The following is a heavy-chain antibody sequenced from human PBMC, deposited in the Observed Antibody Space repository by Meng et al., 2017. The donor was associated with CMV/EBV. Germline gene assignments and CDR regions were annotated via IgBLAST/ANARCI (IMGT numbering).Heavy chain of an antibody. CDR2: IYYSGST. D-gene: IGHD2-2*01. CDR1: GGSVSSGSYY. CDR3: AGEVGYNWPIVVVPNWFDP. V-gene: IGHV4-61*01. J-gene: IGHJ5*02. Sequence: SETLSLTCTVSGGSVSSGSYYWSWIRQPPGKGLEWIGYIYYSGSTNYNPSLKSRVTISVDTSKNQFSLKLSSVTAADTAVYYCAGEVGYNWPIVVVPNWFDPWGQGTLVTVSS.